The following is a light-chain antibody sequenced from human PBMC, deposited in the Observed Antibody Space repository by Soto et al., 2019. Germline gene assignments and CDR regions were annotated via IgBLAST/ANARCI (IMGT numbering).Light chain of an antibody. Sequence: EIVLTQSPGTLSLSPGGRATLSCRASQSVSSSSLSWYQQKPGQAPRLLIYDTSSRATDIPDRFSGSGSGTDFTLTISRLEPEDFAVYHCQQYGSSPTTFGQGTKVDIK. CDR1: QSVSSSS. CDR3: QQYGSSPTT. CDR2: DTS. V-gene: IGKV3-20*01. J-gene: IGKJ1*01.